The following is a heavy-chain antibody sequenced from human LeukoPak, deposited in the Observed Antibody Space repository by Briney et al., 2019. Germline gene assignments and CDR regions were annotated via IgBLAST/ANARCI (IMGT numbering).Heavy chain of an antibody. CDR2: TTGSGGST. J-gene: IGHJ4*02. CDR3: AKMMWANYFDS. D-gene: IGHD1-26*01. CDR1: GFTFGTHA. V-gene: IGHV3-23*01. Sequence: GGSLRLSCAASGFTFGTHAMSWVRQAPGKGLEWVSITTGSGGSTYYPDSLRGRFTISRDNSKNTEYLQMNSLRAEDTAIYYCAKMMWANYFDSWGQGTLVTVSS.